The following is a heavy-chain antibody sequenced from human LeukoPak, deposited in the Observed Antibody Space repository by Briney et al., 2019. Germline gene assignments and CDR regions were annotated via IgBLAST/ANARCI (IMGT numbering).Heavy chain of an antibody. V-gene: IGHV4-34*01. CDR2: IHPSGSI. Sequence: SETLSLTCAVYGGSFSDYYWSWIRQPPGKGLEWIGEIHPSGSINYNPSLESRVTISSDTSKNQFSLKLSSVTAADTAVYYCARDPRLLWFGKNPPSWGMDVWGQGTTVTVSS. D-gene: IGHD3-10*01. CDR3: ARDPRLLWFGKNPPSWGMDV. CDR1: GGSFSDYY. J-gene: IGHJ6*02.